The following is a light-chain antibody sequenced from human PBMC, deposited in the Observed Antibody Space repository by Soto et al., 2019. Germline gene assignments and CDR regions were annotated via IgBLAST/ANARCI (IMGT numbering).Light chain of an antibody. V-gene: IGKV1-5*01. J-gene: IGKJ5*01. Sequence: DIQMTQTPSTLSAPVGATVIIPSRASQSISSWLAWYQQKPGKAPKLLIYDASSLESGVPSRFSGRGSGTEFTLTISSLQPEDFATYYCQQYNSYWTFGQGTRLEIK. CDR2: DAS. CDR3: QQYNSYWT. CDR1: QSISSW.